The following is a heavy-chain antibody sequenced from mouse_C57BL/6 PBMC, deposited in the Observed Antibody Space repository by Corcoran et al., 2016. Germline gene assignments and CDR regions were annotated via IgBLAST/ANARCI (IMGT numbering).Heavy chain of an antibody. CDR2: INPYNGGT. CDR1: GYTFTDYY. V-gene: IGHV1-19*01. J-gene: IGHJ2*01. Sequence: EVQLQQSGPVLMKPGASVKMSCKASGYTFTDYYMNWVKQSHGKSLEWIGVINPYNGGTSYNQKFKGKATLTVDKSSSTAYMELNSLTSEDSAVYYCAREEEFYYYGSSHYWGQGTTLTVSS. D-gene: IGHD1-1*01. CDR3: AREEEFYYYGSSHY.